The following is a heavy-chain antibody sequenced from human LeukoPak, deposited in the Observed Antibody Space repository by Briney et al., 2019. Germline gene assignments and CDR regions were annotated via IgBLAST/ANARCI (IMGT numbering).Heavy chain of an antibody. J-gene: IGHJ3*02. CDR2: IRYDGSNK. V-gene: IGHV3-30*02. CDR3: AKDTAAGRRAAFDI. Sequence: GGSLRLSCAASGFTFSSYGMHWVRQAPGKGLEWVAFIRYDGSNKYYADSVKGRFTISRDNSKDTLYLQMNSLRAEDTAVYYCAKDTAAGRRAAFDIWGQGTMVTVSS. D-gene: IGHD6-13*01. CDR1: GFTFSSYG.